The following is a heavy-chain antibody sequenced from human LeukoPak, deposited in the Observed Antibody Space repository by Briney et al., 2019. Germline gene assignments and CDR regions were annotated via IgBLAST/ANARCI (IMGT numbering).Heavy chain of an antibody. D-gene: IGHD6-13*01. CDR3: ARDSAQDGSSWYPLYYYYYMDV. V-gene: IGHV4-38-2*02. CDR1: GYSISSGYY. Sequence: SETLSLTCTVSGYSISSGYYWGWIRQPPGKGLEWIGSIYHSGSTYYNPSLKSRVTISVDTSKNQFSLKLSSVTAADTAVYYCARDSAQDGSSWYPLYYYYYMDVWGKGTTVTVSS. CDR2: IYHSGST. J-gene: IGHJ6*03.